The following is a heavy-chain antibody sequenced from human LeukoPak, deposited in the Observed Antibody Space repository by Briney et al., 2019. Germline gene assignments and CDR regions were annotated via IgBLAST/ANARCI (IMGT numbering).Heavy chain of an antibody. CDR2: INHSGST. V-gene: IGHV4-34*01. Sequence: PSETLSLTCAVYGGSFSGYYWSWIRQPPGKGLEWIGEINHSGSTNYNPYLKSRVTISVETTKKQFSLKLSSVTAADTAVYYCARGKYYYGSGRRGWFDPWGQGTLVTVSS. CDR1: GGSFSGYY. J-gene: IGHJ5*02. CDR3: ARGKYYYGSGRRGWFDP. D-gene: IGHD3-10*01.